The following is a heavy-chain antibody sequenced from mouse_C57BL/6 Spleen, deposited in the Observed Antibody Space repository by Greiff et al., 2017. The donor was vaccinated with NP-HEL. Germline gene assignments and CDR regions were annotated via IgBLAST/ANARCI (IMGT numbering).Heavy chain of an antibody. J-gene: IGHJ2*01. CDR3: AILRPNFDY. CDR2: IDPSDSYT. Sequence: QVQLQQSGAELVMPGASVKLSCKASGYTFTSYWMHWVKQRPGQGLEWIGEIDPSDSYTNYNQKFKGKSTLTVDKSSSTAYMQLSSLTSEDSAVYYCAILRPNFDYWGQGTTLTVSS. D-gene: IGHD1-2*01. CDR1: GYTFTSYW. V-gene: IGHV1-69*01.